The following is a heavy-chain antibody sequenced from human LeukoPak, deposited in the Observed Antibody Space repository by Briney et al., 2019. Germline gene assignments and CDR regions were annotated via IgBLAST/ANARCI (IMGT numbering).Heavy chain of an antibody. D-gene: IGHD3-22*01. V-gene: IGHV3-48*03. CDR2: ISSSGSTI. J-gene: IGHJ4*02. CDR3: ARAGYDSSGWDFDY. Sequence: GGSLRLSCAASGFTFSSYEMNWVRQAPGEGLEWVSYISSSGSTIYYADSVKGRFTISRDNAKNSLYLQMNSLRAEDTAVYYCARAGYDSSGWDFDYWGQGTLVTVSS. CDR1: GFTFSSYE.